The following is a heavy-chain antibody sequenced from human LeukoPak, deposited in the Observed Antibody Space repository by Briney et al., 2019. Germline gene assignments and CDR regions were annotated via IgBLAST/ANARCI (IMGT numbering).Heavy chain of an antibody. J-gene: IGHJ4*02. CDR2: IYYSGST. D-gene: IGHD3-10*01. Sequence: PSETLSLTCTVSGGSISSGGYYWSWIRQHPGKGLEWIGYIYYSGSTYYNPSLKSRVTISVDTSKDQFSLKLSSVTAADTAVYYCARGLNGFRGVIITPPNYWGQGTLVTVSS. CDR1: GGSISSGGYY. V-gene: IGHV4-31*03. CDR3: ARGLNGFRGVIITPPNY.